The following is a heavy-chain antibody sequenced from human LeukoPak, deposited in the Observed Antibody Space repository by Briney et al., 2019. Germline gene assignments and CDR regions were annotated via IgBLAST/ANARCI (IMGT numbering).Heavy chain of an antibody. V-gene: IGHV3-33*08. Sequence: PGRSLRLSCAASGFTFNSYGMHWVRQAPGKGLEWVAVIWYDGSNKYYADSVKGRFTISRDNSKNTLYLQMNSLRAEDTAVYYCARALGFDWLLSPFVDYWGQGTLVTVSS. J-gene: IGHJ4*02. CDR3: ARALGFDWLLSPFVDY. D-gene: IGHD3-9*01. CDR1: GFTFNSYG. CDR2: IWYDGSNK.